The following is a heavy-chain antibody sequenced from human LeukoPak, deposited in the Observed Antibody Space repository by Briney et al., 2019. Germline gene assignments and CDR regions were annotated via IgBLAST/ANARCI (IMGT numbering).Heavy chain of an antibody. J-gene: IGHJ4*02. CDR1: GGTFSSYA. V-gene: IGHV1-69*01. CDR2: IIPIFGTA. Sequence: ASVKVSCKASGGTFSSYAISWVRQAPGQGLEWMGGIIPIFGTANYAQKFQGRVTITADESTSTAYMELSSLRSEDTAVYYCARANTAMAGGFDYWGQGTLVTVSS. CDR3: ARANTAMAGGFDY. D-gene: IGHD5-18*01.